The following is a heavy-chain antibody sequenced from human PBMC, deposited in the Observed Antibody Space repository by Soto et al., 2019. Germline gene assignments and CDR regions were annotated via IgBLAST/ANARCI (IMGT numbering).Heavy chain of an antibody. D-gene: IGHD3-22*01. V-gene: IGHV4-31*03. CDR1: GGSISSGGYY. CDR2: IYYSGST. J-gene: IGHJ4*02. CDR3: ARDRNYYDSRGLLDY. Sequence: QVQLQESGPGLVKPSQTLSLTCTVSGGSISSGGYYWSWIRQHPGKDLEWIGYIYYSGSTYYNPSLKSRVTISVDTSKNQFSLKLSSVTAADTAVYYCARDRNYYDSRGLLDYWGQGTLVTVSS.